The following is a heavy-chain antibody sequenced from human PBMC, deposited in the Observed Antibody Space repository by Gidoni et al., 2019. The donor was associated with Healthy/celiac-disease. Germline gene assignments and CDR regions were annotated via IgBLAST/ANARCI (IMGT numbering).Heavy chain of an antibody. D-gene: IGHD6-13*01. Sequence: QVQLVESGGGVVQPGRSLRLSCPAPGSPFSSYGMHWVRQAPGKGLEWVAVIWYDGSNKYYADSVKGRFTISRDNSKNTLYLQMNSLRAEDTAVYYCARDFSSSSWYFDYWGQGTLVTVSS. CDR1: GSPFSSYG. CDR2: IWYDGSNK. CDR3: ARDFSSSSWYFDY. J-gene: IGHJ4*02. V-gene: IGHV3-33*01.